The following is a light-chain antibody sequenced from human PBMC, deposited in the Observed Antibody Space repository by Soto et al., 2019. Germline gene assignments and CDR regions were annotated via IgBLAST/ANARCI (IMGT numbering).Light chain of an antibody. CDR1: SNDIGGYNY. CDR2: KVS. Sequence: QSVLTQPASVSGSPGQSITIPCTGSSNDIGGYNYVSWYQQHPGRAPKLVIYKVSDRPSGVSTRFSASKSGNTASLTISGLQAEDEADYYCSSYTTSATLVFGGGTKLTVL. V-gene: IGLV2-14*01. J-gene: IGLJ2*01. CDR3: SSYTTSATLV.